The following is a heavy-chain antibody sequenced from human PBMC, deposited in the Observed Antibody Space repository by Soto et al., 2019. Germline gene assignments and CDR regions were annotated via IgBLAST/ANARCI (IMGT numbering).Heavy chain of an antibody. Sequence: QIQLVQSGGEVKEPGASVKVSCKASGYKFITYGITWVRQAPGQGLEWMGGISTYSGKTDYAQSLQDRVTMTTDTSTSTAYMELGSLRSDDTAVYYCARDAESGTYYNNWFDPWGQGTLVTVSS. V-gene: IGHV1-18*04. J-gene: IGHJ5*02. CDR2: ISTYSGKT. CDR3: ARDAESGTYYNNWFDP. D-gene: IGHD1-26*01. CDR1: GYKFITYG.